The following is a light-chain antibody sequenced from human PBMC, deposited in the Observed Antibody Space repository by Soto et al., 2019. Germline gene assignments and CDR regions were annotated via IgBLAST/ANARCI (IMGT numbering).Light chain of an antibody. V-gene: IGKV3-15*01. CDR2: GAS. CDR3: QQYNNWPPYT. Sequence: EIVLTQSPATRSLSPGERATLSCRASQSVSSNLAWYQQKPGQAPRLLIYGASTRATGIPARFSGSGSGTEFTLTISSLQSEDFAIYYCQQYNNWPPYTFGQGTKVDI. CDR1: QSVSSN. J-gene: IGKJ2*01.